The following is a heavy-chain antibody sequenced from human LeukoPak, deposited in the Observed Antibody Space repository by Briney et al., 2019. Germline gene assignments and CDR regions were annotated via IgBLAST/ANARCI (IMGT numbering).Heavy chain of an antibody. D-gene: IGHD2-2*02. Sequence: ASVKVSCKASGYTFTGYYMHWVRQAPGQGLEWMGWINPNSGGTNYAQKFQGRVTMTRDTSISTAYMELSRLRSDDTAVYYCARVVVQAAISSFWFDPWGPGTLVTVSS. V-gene: IGHV1-2*02. CDR2: INPNSGGT. CDR1: GYTFTGYY. CDR3: ARVVVQAAISSFWFDP. J-gene: IGHJ5*02.